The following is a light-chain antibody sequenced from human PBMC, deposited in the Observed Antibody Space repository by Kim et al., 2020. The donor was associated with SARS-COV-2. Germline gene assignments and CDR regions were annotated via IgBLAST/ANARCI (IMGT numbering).Light chain of an antibody. Sequence: EIVMTQTPDTLSVSPGERATLSCRASQSVYTNLAWYQQKPGQAPRLLIYSSSSRASGVPGRFSGSGSTTEYTLTISSLQSEDFAVYYCQQYNNWPLTFGGGTKLEIK. J-gene: IGKJ4*01. CDR1: QSVYTN. CDR2: SSS. CDR3: QQYNNWPLT. V-gene: IGKV3-15*01.